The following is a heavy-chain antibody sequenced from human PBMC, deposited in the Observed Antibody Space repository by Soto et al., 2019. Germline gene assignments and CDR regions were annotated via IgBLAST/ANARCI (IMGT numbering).Heavy chain of an antibody. D-gene: IGHD3-16*02. CDR2: IYWDDDK. CDR1: GCSLNTAGVG. CDR3: AHRLPISGSRFFDF. V-gene: IGHV2-5*02. J-gene: IGHJ4*02. Sequence: GSGPTLVNPTQTLTLTCTFSGCSLNTAGVGVAWIRQPPGKALEWLTLIYWDDDKRYSPSLSSRLTVTKDTSGNQVVLVMTNMDPADTGTYYCAHRLPISGSRFFDFWGPGTQVTVSS.